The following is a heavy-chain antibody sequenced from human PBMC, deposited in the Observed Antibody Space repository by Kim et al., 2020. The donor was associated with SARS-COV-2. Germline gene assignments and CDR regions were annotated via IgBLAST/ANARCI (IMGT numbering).Heavy chain of an antibody. V-gene: IGHV1-69*13. CDR3: ASVVVPSRELVATITWGYYYYYGMDV. CDR1: GGTFSSYA. J-gene: IGHJ6*02. Sequence: SVKVSCKASGGTFSSYAISWVRQAPGQGLEWMGGIIPIFGTANYAQKFQGRVTITADESTSTAYMELSSLRSEDTAVYYCASVVVPSRELVATITWGYYYYYGMDVWGQGTTVTVSS. D-gene: IGHD5-12*01. CDR2: IIPIFGTA.